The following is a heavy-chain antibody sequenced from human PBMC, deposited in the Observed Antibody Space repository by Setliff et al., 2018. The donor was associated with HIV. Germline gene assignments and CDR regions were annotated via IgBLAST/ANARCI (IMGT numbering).Heavy chain of an antibody. CDR2: ISPVYEKT. J-gene: IGHJ4*02. CDR3: VRAPYSSGWYGGYGYFQY. Sequence: GASVKVSCKASGYTFTSYDINWVRQAPGQGPEWMGWISPVYEKTNYAQIFKDRISITADMSSRTAYMELRSLRSDDTAIYYCVRAPYSSGWYGGYGYFQYWGQGTLVTVSS. V-gene: IGHV1-18*01. CDR1: GYTFTSYD. D-gene: IGHD6-19*01.